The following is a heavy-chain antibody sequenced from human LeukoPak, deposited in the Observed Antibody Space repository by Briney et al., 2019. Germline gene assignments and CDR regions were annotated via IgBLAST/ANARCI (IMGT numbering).Heavy chain of an antibody. CDR2: INAGNGNT. Sequence: ASVKVSCKASGYTFTSYAMHWVRQAPGQRLEWMGWINAGNGNTKYSQKFQGRVTITRDTSASTAYMELSSLRSEDTAVYYCARGMIVVPGGAFDIWGQGTMVTVSS. CDR3: ARGMIVVPGGAFDI. V-gene: IGHV1-3*01. J-gene: IGHJ3*02. CDR1: GYTFTSYA. D-gene: IGHD3-22*01.